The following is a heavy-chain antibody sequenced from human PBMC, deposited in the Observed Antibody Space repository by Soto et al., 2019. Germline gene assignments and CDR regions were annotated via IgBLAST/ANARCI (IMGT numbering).Heavy chain of an antibody. CDR2: MKPNSGNT. V-gene: IGHV1-8*01. D-gene: IGHD4-17*01. J-gene: IGHJ6*02. CDR3: ARGQTAEYGGQYYGMDV. CDR1: GYTFTSYD. Sequence: ASVKVSCKASGYTFTSYDINWVRQATGQGLEWMGWMKPNSGNTGYAQKFQGRVTMTRNTSISTAYMELSSLRSEDTAVYYCARGQTAEYGGQYYGMDVWGQGTTVTVSS.